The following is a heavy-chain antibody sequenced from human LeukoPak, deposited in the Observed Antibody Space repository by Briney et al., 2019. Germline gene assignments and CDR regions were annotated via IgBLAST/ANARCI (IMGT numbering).Heavy chain of an antibody. V-gene: IGHV1-18*04. D-gene: IGHD5-24*01. CDR1: GYTFTGYY. J-gene: IGHJ4*02. CDR3: ARAGWLQYYYFDY. Sequence: GASVKVSCKASGYTFTGYYMHWVRQAPGQGLEWMGWISAYNGNTNYAQKLQGRVTMTTDTSTSTAYMELRSLRSDDTAVYYCARAGWLQYYYFDYWGQGTLVTVSS. CDR2: ISAYNGNT.